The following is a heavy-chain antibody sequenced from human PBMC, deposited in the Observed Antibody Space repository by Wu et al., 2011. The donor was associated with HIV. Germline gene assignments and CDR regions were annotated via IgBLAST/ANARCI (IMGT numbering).Heavy chain of an antibody. CDR1: GGTLRKYA. J-gene: IGHJ4*02. CDR3: AGGSSYYGSQH. CDR2: IVPVLGGS. D-gene: IGHD3-10*01. Sequence: QAQLVQSGAEVREPGSSVKVSCKASGGTLRKYAFSWVRQAPGQGLEWMGGIVPVLGGSNYARRFQGRVTITADESRTTVHMEVRSLRSDDTAVFYCAGGSSYYGSQHWGQGTLGHRLL. V-gene: IGHV1-69*11.